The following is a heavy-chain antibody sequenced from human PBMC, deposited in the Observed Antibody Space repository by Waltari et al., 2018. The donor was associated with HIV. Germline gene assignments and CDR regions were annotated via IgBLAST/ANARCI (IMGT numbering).Heavy chain of an antibody. Sequence: QVQLVQSRAAVKRPGASAKVCCKTSGYTFTNYAVHWVRQAPGQRLDSMGWINVGNSKTQYSQKFQGRLTITRDTSASVAYMELTRLKSEDTAVYFCAREGAGDIYYLEYWGQGTLVTVSS. V-gene: IGHV1-3*01. D-gene: IGHD3-16*02. CDR3: AREGAGDIYYLEY. J-gene: IGHJ4*02. CDR1: GYTFTNYA. CDR2: INVGNSKT.